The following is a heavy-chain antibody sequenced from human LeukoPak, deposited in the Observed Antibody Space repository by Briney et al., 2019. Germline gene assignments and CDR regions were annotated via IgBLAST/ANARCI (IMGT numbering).Heavy chain of an antibody. CDR1: GGSISSSSYY. CDR2: IYYSGST. Sequence: SETLSLTCTASGGSISSSSYYWGWIRQPPGKGLEWIGSIYYSGSTYYNPSLKSRVTISVDTSKNQFSLKLSSVTAAGTAVYYCARRGGLNWFDPWGQGTLVTVSS. J-gene: IGHJ5*02. CDR3: ARRGGLNWFDP. D-gene: IGHD1-26*01. V-gene: IGHV4-39*01.